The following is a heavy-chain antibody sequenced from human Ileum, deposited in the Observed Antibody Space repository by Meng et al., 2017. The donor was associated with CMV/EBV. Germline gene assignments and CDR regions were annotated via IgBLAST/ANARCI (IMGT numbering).Heavy chain of an antibody. J-gene: IGHJ6*02. CDR1: GFTFSSYS. D-gene: IGHD6-13*01. CDR3: GRDREIAAAGYYYYGMDV. CDR2: ISSSSSYI. Sequence: GGSLRLSCAASGFTFSSYSMNWVRQAPGKGLEWVSSISSSSSYIYYADSVKGRFTISRDNAKNSLYLQMNSLRAEDTAVYYCGRDREIAAAGYYYYGMDVWGQGTTVTVSS. V-gene: IGHV3-21*01.